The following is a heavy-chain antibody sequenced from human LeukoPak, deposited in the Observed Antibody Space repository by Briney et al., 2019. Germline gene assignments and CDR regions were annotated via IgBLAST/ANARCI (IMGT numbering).Heavy chain of an antibody. J-gene: IGHJ4*02. CDR2: ISGSDGTI. CDR3: AREFTQRDY. CDR1: GFTFSDYY. V-gene: IGHV3-11*01. Sequence: GGSLRLSCVTSGFTFSDYYMSWIRQTPGKGLEWVSYISGSDGTIKYADSVKGRFTISRDNAKNSLYLQMNSLRVEDTAVYYCAREFTQRDYWGQGTLVTVSS.